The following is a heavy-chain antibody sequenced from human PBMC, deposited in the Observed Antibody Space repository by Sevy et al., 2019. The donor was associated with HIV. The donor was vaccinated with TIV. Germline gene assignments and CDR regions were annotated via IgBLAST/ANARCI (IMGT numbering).Heavy chain of an antibody. J-gene: IGHJ4*02. CDR1: GFIFNIFG. D-gene: IGHD4-4*01. V-gene: IGHV3-30*02. CDR2: LRYDGSDK. Sequence: GGSLRLSCAASGFIFNIFGMHWVRLAPGKGLEWVAYLRYDGSDKDYTDSVKGRFTISGDNSKDTLYLQMNSLRAEDTAVYYSAKLPLTPDTTFDYWGQGTLVTVSS. CDR3: AKLPLTPDTTFDY.